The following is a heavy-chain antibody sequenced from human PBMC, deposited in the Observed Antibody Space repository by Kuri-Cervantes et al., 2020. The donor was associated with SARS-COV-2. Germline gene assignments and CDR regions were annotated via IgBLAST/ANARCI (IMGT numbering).Heavy chain of an antibody. CDR3: WRSTPFRRLAVISQGGAFDF. Sequence: ASVKVSCKASGYTFTGYYMNWVRQVPGKGLEWMGWINPNSGGTNYAQNFPGWVTMSRDKSISTVYMELRRLSSEYTAVYSCWRSTPFRRLAVISQGGAFDFWGQGTMVTVSS. CDR1: GYTFTGYY. V-gene: IGHV1-2*04. CDR2: INPNSGGT. J-gene: IGHJ3*01. D-gene: IGHD3-22*01.